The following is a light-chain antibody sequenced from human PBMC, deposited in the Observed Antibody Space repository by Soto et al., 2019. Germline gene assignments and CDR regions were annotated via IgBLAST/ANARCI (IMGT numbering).Light chain of an antibody. CDR2: DVS. J-gene: IGKJ4*01. CDR3: LHRADWPLT. V-gene: IGKV3-11*01. Sequence: IVLTQSPATLSLSPGERATLSCRASQTVDTYLAWYQHQPGQSPRLLIYDVSNRATDIPARFSGSGSGTDFTLNIRSLEHGDVAVYSCLHRADWPLTFGGGTKGE. CDR1: QTVDTY.